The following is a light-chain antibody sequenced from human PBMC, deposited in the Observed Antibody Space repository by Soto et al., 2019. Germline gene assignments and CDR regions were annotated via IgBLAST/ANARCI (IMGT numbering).Light chain of an antibody. CDR1: SSDVGGYNS. Sequence: QSVLTQPASVSGSPGQSITISCTGTSSDVGGYNSVSWYQQHPGKVPKIMIYDVSIRPSGVPDRFSGSKSGNTASLTISGLQAEDEADYYCRSYARIPALVCGTGTKLTVL. J-gene: IGLJ1*01. CDR2: DVS. CDR3: RSYARIPALV. V-gene: IGLV2-14*01.